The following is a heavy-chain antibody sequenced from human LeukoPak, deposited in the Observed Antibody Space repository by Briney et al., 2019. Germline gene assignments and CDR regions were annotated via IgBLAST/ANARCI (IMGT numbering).Heavy chain of an antibody. D-gene: IGHD3/OR15-3a*01. CDR2: IGNSGATT. J-gene: IGHJ5*02. CDR1: GFTLSNYA. CDR3: AKGGIKRFGLVPDWFDP. Sequence: GGSLRLSRAASGFTLSNYAMSWVRQAPGKGPEWVSSIGNSGATTFYADSVKGRFTISRDISKNTLYLQMSSLRAEATAIYYCAKGGIKRFGLVPDWFDPWGLGTLVTVSS. V-gene: IGHV3-23*01.